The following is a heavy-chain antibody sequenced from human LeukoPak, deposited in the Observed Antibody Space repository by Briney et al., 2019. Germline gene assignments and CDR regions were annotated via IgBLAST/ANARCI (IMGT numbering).Heavy chain of an antibody. CDR1: GFTVSTNY. J-gene: IGHJ3*02. D-gene: IGHD2-2*01. CDR3: ARDSTSGRENAFDI. V-gene: IGHV3-66*01. Sequence: PGGSLRLSCAASGFTVSTNYMSWVRQAPGTGLEWVSVIYSGGSTYYADSVKGRFTISRDNAKNSLYLQMNSLRAEDTAVYYCARDSTSGRENAFDIWGQGTMVTVSS. CDR2: IYSGGST.